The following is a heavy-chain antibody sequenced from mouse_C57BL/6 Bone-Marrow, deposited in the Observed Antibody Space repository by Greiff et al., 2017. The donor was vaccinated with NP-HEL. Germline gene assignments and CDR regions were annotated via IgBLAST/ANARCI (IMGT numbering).Heavy chain of an antibody. V-gene: IGHV1-64*01. CDR3: ARRAQATDFAY. J-gene: IGHJ3*01. CDR2: IHPNSGST. Sequence: QVQLQQPGAELLKPGASVKLSCKASGYTFTSYWMHWVKQRPGQGLEWIGMIHPNSGSTNYNEKFKSKATLTVDKSSSTAYMQLSSLTSEDSAVYYCARRAQATDFAYWGQGTLVTVSA. CDR1: GYTFTSYW. D-gene: IGHD3-2*02.